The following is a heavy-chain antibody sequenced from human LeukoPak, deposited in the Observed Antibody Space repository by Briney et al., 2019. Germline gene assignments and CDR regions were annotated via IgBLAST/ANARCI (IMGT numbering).Heavy chain of an antibody. CDR3: ARLWSYYSLTFDY. Sequence: GASVKVSCRASGYSFTSYGISWVRQAPGQGLEWMGWISAYSGNTNYAQSLQGRLTMTTAPSSSTAYMELRSLRSDDTAVYYCARLWSYYSLTFDYWGKGTLVTVSS. CDR1: GYSFTSYG. J-gene: IGHJ4*02. CDR2: ISAYSGNT. D-gene: IGHD1-26*01. V-gene: IGHV1-18*01.